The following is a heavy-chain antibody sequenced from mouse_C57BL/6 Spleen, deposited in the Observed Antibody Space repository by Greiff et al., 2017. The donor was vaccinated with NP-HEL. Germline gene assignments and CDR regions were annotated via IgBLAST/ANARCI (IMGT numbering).Heavy chain of an antibody. CDR1: GYAFSSYW. CDR2: IFPGDGDT. V-gene: IGHV1-80*01. CDR3: ARERDYDGSPWFAY. D-gene: IGHD2-3*01. J-gene: IGHJ3*01. Sequence: QVQLKESGAELVKPGASVKISCKASGYAFSSYWMNWVKQRPGKGLEWIGQIFPGDGDTNYNGKFKGKATLTADKSSSTAYMQLSSLTSEDSAVYFCARERDYDGSPWFAYWGQGTLVTVSA.